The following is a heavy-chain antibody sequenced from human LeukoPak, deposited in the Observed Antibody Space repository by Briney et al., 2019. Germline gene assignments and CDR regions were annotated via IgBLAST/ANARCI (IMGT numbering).Heavy chain of an antibody. CDR1: GFTFSSYA. J-gene: IGHJ4*02. CDR2: ISGSGGST. CDR3: AKPYYDFWSGYSGIGAVDY. V-gene: IGHV3-23*01. D-gene: IGHD3-3*01. Sequence: PGGSLRLSCAASGFTFSSYAMSWVRQAPGKGLEWVSAISGSGGSTYYADSVKGRFTISRDNSKNTLYLQMNSLRAEDTAVYYCAKPYYDFWSGYSGIGAVDYWGQGTLVTVSS.